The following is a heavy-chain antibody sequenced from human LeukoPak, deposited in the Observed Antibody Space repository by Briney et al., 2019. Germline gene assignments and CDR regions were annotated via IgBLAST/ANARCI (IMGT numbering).Heavy chain of an antibody. CDR2: ISYDGSNK. CDR3: PTSSSPHYYYYYGMDV. D-gene: IGHD6-6*01. V-gene: IGHV3-30-3*01. J-gene: IGHJ6*02. Sequence: GRSLRLSCAASGFTFSSYAMHWVRQAPGKGLEWVAVISYDGSNKYYADSVKGRFTISRDNSKNTLYLQMNSLRAEDTAVYYCPTSSSPHYYYYYGMDVWGQGTTVTVFS. CDR1: GFTFSSYA.